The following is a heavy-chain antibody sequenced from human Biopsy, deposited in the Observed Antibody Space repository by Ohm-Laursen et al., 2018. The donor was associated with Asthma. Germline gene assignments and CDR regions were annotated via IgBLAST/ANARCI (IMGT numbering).Heavy chain of an antibody. Sequence: SSVKVSCKASGGTFSTFGISWVRQAPGQGLEWMGRIIPFYGTATYAQNFQGRLTLTADESTSTAYMELSSLRSEDTAVYFCARDYDGDYVQRHFPLAYWGQGTLVTVSS. V-gene: IGHV1-69*15. CDR1: GGTFSTFG. CDR2: IIPFYGTA. D-gene: IGHD4-17*01. J-gene: IGHJ4*02. CDR3: ARDYDGDYVQRHFPLAY.